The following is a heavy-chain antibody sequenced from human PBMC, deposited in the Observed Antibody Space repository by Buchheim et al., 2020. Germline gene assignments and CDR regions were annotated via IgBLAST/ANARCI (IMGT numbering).Heavy chain of an antibody. CDR3: ARGWGYCSSTSCYYDY. D-gene: IGHD2-2*01. J-gene: IGHJ4*02. Sequence: QVQLQQWGAGLLKPSETLSLTCDVYGGSFSGYYWSWIRQPPGKGLEWIGEINHSGSTNYNPSLKSRVTISVDTSKNQFSLNLSSVTAADTAVYYCARGWGYCSSTSCYYDYWGQGTL. CDR2: INHSGST. V-gene: IGHV4-34*01. CDR1: GGSFSGYY.